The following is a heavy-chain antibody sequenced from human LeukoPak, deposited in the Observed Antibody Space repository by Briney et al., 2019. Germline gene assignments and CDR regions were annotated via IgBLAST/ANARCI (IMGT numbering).Heavy chain of an antibody. Sequence: GGSLRLSCAASGFTFSSYAMSWVRQAPGKGLEWVSAISGSGGSTYYADSVRGRFTISRDNSKNTLYLQMNSLRAEDTAVYYCAKAVGNRLMGPFDYWGQGTLVTVSS. CDR1: GFTFSSYA. J-gene: IGHJ4*02. CDR2: ISGSGGST. V-gene: IGHV3-23*01. D-gene: IGHD1-14*01. CDR3: AKAVGNRLMGPFDY.